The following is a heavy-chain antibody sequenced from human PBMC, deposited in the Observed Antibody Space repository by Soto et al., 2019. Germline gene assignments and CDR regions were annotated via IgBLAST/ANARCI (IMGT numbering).Heavy chain of an antibody. J-gene: IGHJ3*02. D-gene: IGHD3-3*01. Sequence: QVQLVESGGGVVQPGRSLRLSCAASGFTFSSYAMHWVRQAPGKGLEWVAVISYDGSNKYYADSVKGRFTISRDNSKNTLYLQMNSLRAEETAVYYCARELSFDSVVDVPYLEAFDIWGQGTMVTVSS. CDR3: ARELSFDSVVDVPYLEAFDI. CDR2: ISYDGSNK. CDR1: GFTFSSYA. V-gene: IGHV3-30-3*01.